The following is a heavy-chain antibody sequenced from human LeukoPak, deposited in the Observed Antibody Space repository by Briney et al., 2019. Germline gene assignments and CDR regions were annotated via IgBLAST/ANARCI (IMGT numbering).Heavy chain of an antibody. CDR1: TFSNYW. J-gene: IGHJ4*02. D-gene: IGHD3-10*01. Sequence: TFSNYWMSWVRQPPGKGLEWIGSIYYSGSTYYDPSLKSRVTISVDTSKNQFSLKLSSVTAADTAVYYCARTRYYYNSRSYGAPYYFDYWGQGTLVTVSS. CDR2: IYYSGST. CDR3: ARTRYYYNSRSYGAPYYFDY. V-gene: IGHV4-39*01.